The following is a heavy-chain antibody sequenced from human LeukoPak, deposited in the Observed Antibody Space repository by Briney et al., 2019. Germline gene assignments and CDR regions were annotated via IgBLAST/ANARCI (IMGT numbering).Heavy chain of an antibody. CDR1: GYTFTGYY. CDR3: ARSKQVVVVAATSGASNDAFDI. J-gene: IGHJ3*02. D-gene: IGHD2-15*01. CDR2: INPNSGGT. V-gene: IGHV1-2*02. Sequence: ASVKVSCKASGYTFTGYYMHWVRQAPGQGLEWMGWINPNSGGTNYAQKFQGRVTMTRDTSISTAYMELSRLRSDDTAVYYCARSKQVVVVAATSGASNDAFDIWGQGTMVTVSS.